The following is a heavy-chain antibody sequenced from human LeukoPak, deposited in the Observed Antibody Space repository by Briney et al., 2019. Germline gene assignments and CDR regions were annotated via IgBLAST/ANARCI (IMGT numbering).Heavy chain of an antibody. CDR1: GFTFSNYW. CDR3: ARDFRGTTVAYY. CDR2: IKQDGSEK. J-gene: IGHJ4*02. D-gene: IGHD4-23*01. V-gene: IGHV3-7*01. Sequence: PGGSLRLSCAASGFTFSNYWMSWVRQAPGKGLEWVANIKQDGSEKYYVDSVNGRFTISRDNAKNSLYLQMNSLRAEDTAVYYCARDFRGTTVAYYWGQGTLVTVSS.